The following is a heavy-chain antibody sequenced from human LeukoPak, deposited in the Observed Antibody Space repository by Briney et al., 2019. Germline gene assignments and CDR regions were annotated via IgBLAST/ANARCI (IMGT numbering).Heavy chain of an antibody. CDR2: ISWDGGST. V-gene: IGHV3-43*01. D-gene: IGHD6-13*01. Sequence: GGSLRLSYAASGFTFDDYTMHWVRQAPGKGLEWVSLISWDGGSTYYADSVKGRFTISRDNSKNSLYLQMNSLRTEDTALYYCAKGPPGIAAAGDYYMDVWGKGTTVTVSS. J-gene: IGHJ6*03. CDR1: GFTFDDYT. CDR3: AKGPPGIAAAGDYYMDV.